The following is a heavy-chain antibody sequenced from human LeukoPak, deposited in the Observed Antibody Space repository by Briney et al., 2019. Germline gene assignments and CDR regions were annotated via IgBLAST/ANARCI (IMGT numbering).Heavy chain of an antibody. J-gene: IGHJ4*02. CDR2: IRYDGSNK. CDR3: ARGTAAAGIDY. Sequence: GGSLRLSCAASGFTFSSYGMHWVRQAPGKGLEWVAFIRYDGSNKYYADSVKGRFTISRDNSKNTLYLQMNSLRAEDTAVYYCARGTAAAGIDYWGQGTLVTVSS. CDR1: GFTFSSYG. D-gene: IGHD6-13*01. V-gene: IGHV3-30*02.